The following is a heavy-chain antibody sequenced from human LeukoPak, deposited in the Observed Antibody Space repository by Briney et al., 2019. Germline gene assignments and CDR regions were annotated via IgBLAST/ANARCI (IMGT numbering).Heavy chain of an antibody. CDR1: GFTFSSYS. Sequence: GSLRLSCAASGFTFSSYSMNWVRQAPGKGLEWIGEINHSGSTNYNPSLKSRVTISVDTSKNQFSLKVTSVTAADTAMYYCARIASDNVFYYFDSWGQGTLVTVSS. V-gene: IGHV4-34*01. J-gene: IGHJ4*02. CDR3: ARIASDNVFYYFDS. D-gene: IGHD2/OR15-2a*01. CDR2: INHSGST.